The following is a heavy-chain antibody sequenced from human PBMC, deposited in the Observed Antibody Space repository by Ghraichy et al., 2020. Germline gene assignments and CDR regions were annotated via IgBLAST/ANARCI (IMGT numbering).Heavy chain of an antibody. CDR2: INSDGSST. D-gene: IGHD6-19*01. Sequence: GGSLRLSCAASGFTFSSYWMHWVRQAPGKGLVWVSRINSDGSSTSYADSVKGRFTISRDNAKNTLYLQMNSLRAEDTAVYYCARTSSGWYGGGDYWGQGTLVTVSS. CDR3: ARTSSGWYGGGDY. J-gene: IGHJ4*02. CDR1: GFTFSSYW. V-gene: IGHV3-74*01.